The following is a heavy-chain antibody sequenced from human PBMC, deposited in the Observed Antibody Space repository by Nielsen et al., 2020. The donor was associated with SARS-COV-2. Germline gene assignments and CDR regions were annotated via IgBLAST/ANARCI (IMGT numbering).Heavy chain of an antibody. CDR3: ARHLGDIVVVPAATHNWFDP. Sequence: VRQMPGKGLEWMGIIYPGDSDTRYSPSFQGQVTISADKSISTAYLQWSSLKASDTAMYYCARHLGDIVVVPAATHNWFDPWGQGTLVTVSS. D-gene: IGHD2-2*01. V-gene: IGHV5-51*01. CDR2: IYPGDSDT. J-gene: IGHJ5*02.